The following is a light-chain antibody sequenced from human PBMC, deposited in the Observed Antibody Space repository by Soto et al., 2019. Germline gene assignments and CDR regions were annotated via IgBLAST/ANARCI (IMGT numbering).Light chain of an antibody. V-gene: IGKV1-39*01. Sequence: DIQMTQSPSSLSASVGDRVTITCRASQSITSYLNWYQQKPVKAPLLLIYAASSLQSGVPSRFSGSGSGTDFTLTISSLQPEDFATYFCQQSYTTPWTFGQGTKVEVK. CDR3: QQSYTTPWT. CDR2: AAS. CDR1: QSITSY. J-gene: IGKJ1*01.